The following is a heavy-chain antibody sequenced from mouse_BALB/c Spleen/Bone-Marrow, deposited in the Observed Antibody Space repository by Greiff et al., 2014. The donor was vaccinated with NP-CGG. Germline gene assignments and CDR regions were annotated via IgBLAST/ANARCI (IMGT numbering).Heavy chain of an antibody. V-gene: IGHV1S81*02. CDR1: GYTITSYW. Sequence: VQLQQSGAELVKPGASVKLSCKASGYTITSYWMHWVKQRPGQGLEWIGEINPSNGRTNYNEKFKSKATLTVDKSSSTAYMQLSSLTSEDSAVYYCARYATATYWFAYWGQGTLVTVSA. CDR3: ARYATATYWFAY. CDR2: INPSNGRT. J-gene: IGHJ3*01. D-gene: IGHD1-2*01.